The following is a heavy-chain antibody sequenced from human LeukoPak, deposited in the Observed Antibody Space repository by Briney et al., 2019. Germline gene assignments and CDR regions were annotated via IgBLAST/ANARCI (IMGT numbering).Heavy chain of an antibody. V-gene: IGHV3-23*01. D-gene: IGHD2-15*01. Sequence: GSLRLSCAASGFTFSSYAMSWVRQAPGKGLEWVSAISGSGGSTYYADSVKGRFTISRDNSKNTLYLQMNSLRAEDTAVYYCAKDGTRCSGGSCYFSGAYDYWGQGTLVTVSS. CDR2: ISGSGGST. J-gene: IGHJ4*02. CDR3: AKDGTRCSGGSCYFSGAYDY. CDR1: GFTFSSYA.